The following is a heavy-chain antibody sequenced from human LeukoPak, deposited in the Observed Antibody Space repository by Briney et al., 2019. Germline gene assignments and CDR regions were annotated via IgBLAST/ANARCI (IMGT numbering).Heavy chain of an antibody. D-gene: IGHD1-26*01. CDR3: AKDPSGSYFPNWFDP. CDR1: GFTFSRYA. CDR2: IDGRGIST. Sequence: GGSLRLSCAASGFTFSRYAMTWVRQAPGKGLEWVSTIDGRGISTYYADSVKGRFTISRDNSKNTLYLQMNSLRAEDTAVYYCAKDPSGSYFPNWFDPWGQGTLVTVSS. V-gene: IGHV3-23*01. J-gene: IGHJ5*02.